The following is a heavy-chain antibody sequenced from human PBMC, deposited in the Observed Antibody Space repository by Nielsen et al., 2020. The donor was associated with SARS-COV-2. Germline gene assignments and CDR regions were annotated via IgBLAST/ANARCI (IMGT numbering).Heavy chain of an antibody. CDR2: IIPIFGTA. V-gene: IGHV1-69*13. Sequence: SVKVSCKASGGTFSSYAISWVRQAPGQGLEWMGGIIPIFGTANYAQKFQGRVTITADESTSTAYMELSSLGSEDTAVYYCARGRSPTRTDAFDIWGQGTMVTVSS. D-gene: IGHD6-13*01. J-gene: IGHJ3*02. CDR1: GGTFSSYA. CDR3: ARGRSPTRTDAFDI.